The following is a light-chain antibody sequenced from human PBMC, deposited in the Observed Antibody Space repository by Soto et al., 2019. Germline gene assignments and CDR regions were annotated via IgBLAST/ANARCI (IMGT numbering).Light chain of an antibody. CDR3: AAWDDSLSDWNWV. V-gene: IGLV1-44*01. J-gene: IGLJ3*02. CDR2: SNN. CDR1: SSNIGSNT. Sequence: QSALTQPPSASGTPGQRVTISCSGSSSNIGSNTVNWYQQLPGTAPKLLIYSNNQRPSGVPDRFSGSKSGTSASLAISGLQSEDEADYYCAAWDDSLSDWNWVLGGGTQMT.